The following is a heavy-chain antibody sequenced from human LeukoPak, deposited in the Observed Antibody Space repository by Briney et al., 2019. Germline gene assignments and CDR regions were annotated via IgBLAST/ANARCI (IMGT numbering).Heavy chain of an antibody. V-gene: IGHV3-74*01. J-gene: IGHJ4*02. CDR2: INSDGSST. CDR1: GFTFSSYW. Sequence: GGSLRLSCGASGFTFSSYWMHWVLQAPGKGLVWVSRINSDGSSTSYADSVKGRFTISRDNAKNTLYLQMNSLRAEDTAVYYCARGGDTAMARVDYWGQGTPVTVSS. D-gene: IGHD5-18*01. CDR3: ARGGDTAMARVDY.